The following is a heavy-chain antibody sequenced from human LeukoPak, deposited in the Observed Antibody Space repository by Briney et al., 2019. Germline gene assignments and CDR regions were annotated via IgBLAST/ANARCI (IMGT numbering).Heavy chain of an antibody. V-gene: IGHV3-53*01. CDR3: AREGPYYGMDV. J-gene: IGHJ6*02. CDR2: IYGGGDT. Sequence: GGSLRLSCEASGFTVSNNYMTWVRQTPGKGLEWVSTIYGGGDTYYEDSVKGRFTISRDNSRNTLHLQLNSLRVEDTAQYYCAREGPYYGMDVWGQGTTVTVS. CDR1: GFTVSNNY. D-gene: IGHD2-21*01.